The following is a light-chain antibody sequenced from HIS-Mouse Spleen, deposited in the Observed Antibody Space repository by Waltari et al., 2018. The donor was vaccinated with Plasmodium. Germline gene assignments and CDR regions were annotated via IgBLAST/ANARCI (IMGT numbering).Light chain of an antibody. CDR2: EGS. Sequence: QSALTQPASVSGSPGQSLTIPCTGTSSDVGRYTLVSWYQQHPGKAPKLMIYEGSKRPSGVSNRFSGSKSGNTASLTISGLQAEDEADYYCCSYAGSSTFVVFGGGTKLTVL. V-gene: IGLV2-23*03. CDR3: CSYAGSSTFVV. CDR1: SSDVGRYTL. J-gene: IGLJ2*01.